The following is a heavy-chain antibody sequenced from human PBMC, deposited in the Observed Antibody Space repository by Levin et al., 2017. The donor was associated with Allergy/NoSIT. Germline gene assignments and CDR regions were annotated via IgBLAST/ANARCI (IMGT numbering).Heavy chain of an antibody. CDR3: ARTINYYDSSGYYPLLDY. V-gene: IGHV3-21*01. J-gene: IGHJ4*02. CDR1: GFTFSSYS. D-gene: IGHD3-22*01. CDR2: ISSSSSYI. Sequence: PGESLKISCAASGFTFSSYSMNWVRQAPGKGLEWVSSISSSSSYIYYADSVKGRFTISRDNAKNSLYLQMNSLRAEDTAVYYCARTINYYDSSGYYPLLDYWGQGTLVTVSS.